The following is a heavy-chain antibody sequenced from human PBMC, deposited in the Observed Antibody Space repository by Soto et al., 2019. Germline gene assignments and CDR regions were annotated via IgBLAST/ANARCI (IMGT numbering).Heavy chain of an antibody. V-gene: IGHV4-31*03. CDR1: GGSISSGGYY. CDR2: IYYSGST. J-gene: IGHJ3*02. CDR3: AIHAPGSSSWYGDAFDI. Sequence: QVQLQESGPGLVKPSQTPSLTCTVSGGSISSGGYYWSWIRQHPGKGLEWIGYIYYSGSTYYNPSLKSRVTISVDTSKNQFSLKLSSVTAADTAVYYCAIHAPGSSSWYGDAFDIWGQGTMVTVSS. D-gene: IGHD6-13*01.